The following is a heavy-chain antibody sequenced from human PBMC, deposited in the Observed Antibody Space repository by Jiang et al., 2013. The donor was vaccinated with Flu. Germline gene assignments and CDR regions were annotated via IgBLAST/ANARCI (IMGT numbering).Heavy chain of an antibody. J-gene: IGHJ1*01. CDR3: AKDLGYSSGWYQYFQH. V-gene: IGHV3-23*01. Sequence: ASGFTFSSYAMSWVRQAPGKGLEWVSAISGSGGSTYYADSVKGRFTISRDNSKNTLYLQMNSLRAEDTAVYYCAKDLGYSSGWYQYFQHWGQGTLVTVSS. CDR1: GFTFSSYA. CDR2: ISGSGGST. D-gene: IGHD6-19*01.